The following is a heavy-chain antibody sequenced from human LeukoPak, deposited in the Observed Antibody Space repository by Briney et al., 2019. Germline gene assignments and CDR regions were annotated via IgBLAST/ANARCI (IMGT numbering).Heavy chain of an antibody. CDR1: GYNFTTYG. J-gene: IGHJ5*02. D-gene: IGHD3-16*02. V-gene: IGHV1-18*01. Sequence: ASVKVSCKASGYNFTTYGISWVRQAPGQGPEWMGWIIDYDGHARYSEKLKGRITLTTDRSTSTVYMELRSLTYDDTARYYCVREGIYLAFDLWGQGILVSVSS. CDR2: IIDYDGHA. CDR3: VREGIYLAFDL.